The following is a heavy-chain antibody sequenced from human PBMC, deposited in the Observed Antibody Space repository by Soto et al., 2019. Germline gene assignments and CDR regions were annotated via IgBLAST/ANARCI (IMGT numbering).Heavy chain of an antibody. CDR3: ARAPNDWSMGAFDI. V-gene: IGHV1-18*01. CDR2: ISAYNGNT. CDR1: GYTFTSYG. J-gene: IGHJ3*02. D-gene: IGHD1-1*01. Sequence: ASVKVSCKASGYTFTSYGISRVRQAPGQGLEWMGWISAYNGNTNYAQKLQGRVTMTTDTSTSTAYMELRSLRSDDTAVYYCARAPNDWSMGAFDIWGQGTMVTVS.